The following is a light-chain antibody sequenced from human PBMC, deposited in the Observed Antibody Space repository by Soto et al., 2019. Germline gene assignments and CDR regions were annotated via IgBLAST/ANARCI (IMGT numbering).Light chain of an antibody. J-gene: IGLJ1*01. V-gene: IGLV1-40*01. Sequence: QSVLTQPPSVSGAPGQRVTISCTGRSSNIGAGYDVHWYQQLPGTAPKLLIYGNTNRPSGVPDRFSGSNSGTSASLAITGLQAEDEADYYCQSYDSSLSGSGVFGTGTKVTVL. CDR3: QSYDSSLSGSGV. CDR2: GNT. CDR1: SSNIGAGYD.